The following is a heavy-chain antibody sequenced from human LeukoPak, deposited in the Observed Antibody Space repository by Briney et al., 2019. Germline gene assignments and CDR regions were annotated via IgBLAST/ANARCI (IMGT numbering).Heavy chain of an antibody. D-gene: IGHD6-25*01. J-gene: IGHJ4*02. CDR2: INPNSGGT. Sequence: GASVKVSCKASGYTFTGYYMHWVRQAPGQGLEWMGWINPNSGGTNYAQKFQGRVTMTRDTSISTAYMELSRLRSDDTAVYYCATDLRSGWPESDYWGQGTLVTVSS. CDR3: ATDLRSGWPESDY. V-gene: IGHV1-2*02. CDR1: GYTFTGYY.